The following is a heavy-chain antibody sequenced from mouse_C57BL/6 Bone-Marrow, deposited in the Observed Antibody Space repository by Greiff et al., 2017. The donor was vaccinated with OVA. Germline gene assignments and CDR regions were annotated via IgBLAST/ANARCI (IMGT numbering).Heavy chain of an antibody. Sequence: VQLKESGAELVRPGASVKLSCTASGFNIKDDYMHWVKQRPEQGLEWIGWIDPENGDTEYASKFQGKATITADTSSNTAYLQLSSLTSEDTAVYYCTPLGLRRRGYWGQGTTLTVSS. J-gene: IGHJ2*01. CDR2: IDPENGDT. CDR1: GFNIKDDY. CDR3: TPLGLRRRGY. V-gene: IGHV14-4*01. D-gene: IGHD2-2*01.